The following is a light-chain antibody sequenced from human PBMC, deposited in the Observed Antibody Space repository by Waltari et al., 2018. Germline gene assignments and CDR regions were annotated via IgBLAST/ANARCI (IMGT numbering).Light chain of an antibody. CDR2: GAS. CDR1: QSVGRT. V-gene: IGKV3-20*01. J-gene: IGKJ1*01. Sequence: IVLTQSPGTLSLSPGERATLSCRASQSVGRTLAWYQQRPGQAPRLLMYGASSRAANIPDRFAGSGSGTDFSLTINRLEPEDFAVYYCQHYLRLPVSFGQGTKVEIK. CDR3: QHYLRLPVS.